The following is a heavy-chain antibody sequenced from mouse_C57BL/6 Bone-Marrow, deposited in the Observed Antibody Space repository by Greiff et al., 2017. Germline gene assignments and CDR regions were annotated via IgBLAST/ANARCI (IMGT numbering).Heavy chain of an antibody. Sequence: QVQLQQPGAELVKPGASVKLSCKASGYTFTSYWMQWVKQRPGQGLEWIGEIDPSDSYTNYNQKFKGKATLTVDTSSSTAYMQLSSLTSEDSAVYYCAREGLGWDLFYAMDYCGQGTSVTVSS. CDR2: IDPSDSYT. D-gene: IGHD3-1*01. CDR1: GYTFTSYW. J-gene: IGHJ4*01. V-gene: IGHV1-50*01. CDR3: AREGLGWDLFYAMDY.